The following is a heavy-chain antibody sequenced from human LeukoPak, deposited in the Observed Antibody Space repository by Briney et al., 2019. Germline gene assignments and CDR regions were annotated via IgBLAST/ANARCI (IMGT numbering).Heavy chain of an antibody. D-gene: IGHD3-3*01. Sequence: GGSLRLSCAASEFTFSSFAMTWVRQAPGKGLEWISYISSDSSTIYYADSVKGRFTISRDNAKNSLFLQMSSLRDEDTALYYCARDRFRSCDYWGQGTLVTVSS. CDR3: ARDRFRSCDY. CDR1: EFTFSSFA. V-gene: IGHV3-48*02. J-gene: IGHJ4*02. CDR2: ISSDSSTI.